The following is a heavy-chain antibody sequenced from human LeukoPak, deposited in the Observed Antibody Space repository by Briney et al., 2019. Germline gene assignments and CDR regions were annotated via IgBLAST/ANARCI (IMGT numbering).Heavy chain of an antibody. D-gene: IGHD5-18*01. J-gene: IGHJ4*02. V-gene: IGHV4-38-2*02. CDR1: GYSISSGYY. CDR2: IYHSGST. Sequence: SETLSLTCTVSGYSISSGYYRGWIRQPPGKGLEWIGSIYHSGSTYYNPSLKSRVTISVDTSKNQFSLKLSSVTAADTAVYYCARFRGYSYGHIDYWGQGTLVTVSS. CDR3: ARFRGYSYGHIDY.